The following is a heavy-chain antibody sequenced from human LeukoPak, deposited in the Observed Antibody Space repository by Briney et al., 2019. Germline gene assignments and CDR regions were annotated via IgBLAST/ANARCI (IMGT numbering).Heavy chain of an antibody. Sequence: PGGSLRLSCAASGFTFSSYGMSWVRQAPGKGLEWVSYITFSSSIIYYADSVKGRFTISRDNAKNSLYLQMNSLRAEDTAVYYCAREGSDWNYYYYMDVWGKGTTVTISS. J-gene: IGHJ6*03. CDR2: ITFSSSII. D-gene: IGHD6-19*01. V-gene: IGHV3-48*01. CDR3: AREGSDWNYYYYMDV. CDR1: GFTFSSYG.